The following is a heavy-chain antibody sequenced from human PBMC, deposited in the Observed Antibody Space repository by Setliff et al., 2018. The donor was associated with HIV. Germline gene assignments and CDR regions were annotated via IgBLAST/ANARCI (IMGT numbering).Heavy chain of an antibody. V-gene: IGHV4-34*01. CDR2: INHSGST. CDR3: ARQGSSSSWDY. D-gene: IGHD6-6*01. J-gene: IGHJ4*02. CDR1: GGSLSGYY. Sequence: SETLSLTCAVYGGSLSGYYWSWIRQPPGKGLEWFGEINHSGSTNYNPSLKSRVTISVDTSKNQFSLKLSSATAADTAMYYCARQGSSSSWDYWGQGTLVTVSS.